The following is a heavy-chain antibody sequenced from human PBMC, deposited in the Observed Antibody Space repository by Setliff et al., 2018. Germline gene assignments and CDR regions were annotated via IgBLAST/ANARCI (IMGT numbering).Heavy chain of an antibody. D-gene: IGHD3-16*01. J-gene: IGHJ5*01. V-gene: IGHV3-23*05. CDR1: GFRFGEYS. CDR2: IYNSDST. CDR3: ARDLGNWFDS. Sequence: GGSLRLSCAASGFRFGEYSMSWVRQAPGKGLEWVSAIYNSDSTYYADSVKGRFTISRDDSKNMVNLQMNSLRAEDTAVYYCARDLGNWFDSWGQGTVVTVSS.